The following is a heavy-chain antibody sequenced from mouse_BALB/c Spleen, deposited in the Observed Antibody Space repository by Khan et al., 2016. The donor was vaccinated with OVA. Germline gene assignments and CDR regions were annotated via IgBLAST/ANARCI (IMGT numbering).Heavy chain of an antibody. Sequence: QMQLEESGAELARPGASVKMSCKASGYTFTSYTIHWIKKRPGQGLEWFGYINPSNGYTNYNQKFKDKATLTTDKSSTTAYLQLSSLTSDDSAVYNCVRDGAYHRNDGWFAYWGQGTLVTVSA. V-gene: IGHV1-4*01. CDR3: VRDGAYHRNDGWFAY. CDR2: INPSNGYT. D-gene: IGHD2-14*01. J-gene: IGHJ3*01. CDR1: GYTFTSYT.